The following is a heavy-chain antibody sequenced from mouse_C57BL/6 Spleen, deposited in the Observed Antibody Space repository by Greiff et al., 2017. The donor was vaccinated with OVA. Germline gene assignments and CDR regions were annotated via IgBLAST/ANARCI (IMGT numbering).Heavy chain of an antibody. CDR2: IHPNSGST. CDR3: FYYYGSSLAMDY. J-gene: IGHJ4*01. D-gene: IGHD1-1*01. CDR1: GYTFTSYW. V-gene: IGHV1-64*01. Sequence: QVQLQQPGAELVKPGASVKLSCKASGYTFTSYWMHWVKQRPGQGLEWIGMIHPNSGSTNYNEKFKSKATLTVDKSSSTAYMQLSSLTSEDSAVYYCFYYYGSSLAMDYWGQGTSVTVSS.